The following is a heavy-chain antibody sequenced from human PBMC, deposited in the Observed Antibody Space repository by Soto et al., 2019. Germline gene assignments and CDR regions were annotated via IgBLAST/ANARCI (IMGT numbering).Heavy chain of an antibody. CDR1: GFTFSSYS. D-gene: IGHD6-13*01. V-gene: IGHV3-21*01. Sequence: TGGSVRLSCEGSGFTFSSYSMNWVRQAPGKGLEWVSSISGSGGYIYYADSVKGRFTISRDNAKNSLYLQMTSLRDEDTALYYCARDRQSTPWYAADYWGQGSLVTVS. J-gene: IGHJ4*02. CDR2: ISGSGGYI. CDR3: ARDRQSTPWYAADY.